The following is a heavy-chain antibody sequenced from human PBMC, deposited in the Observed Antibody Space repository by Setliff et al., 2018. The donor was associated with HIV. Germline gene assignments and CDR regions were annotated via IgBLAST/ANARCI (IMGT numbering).Heavy chain of an antibody. D-gene: IGHD3-3*01. CDR2: ISAYNGNT. CDR1: GGTFNTYT. V-gene: IGHV1-18*01. Sequence: GASVKVSCKASGGTFNTYTITWVRQAPGQGLEWMGWISAYNGNTNYAQKLQGRFTMTIDTATSTVFMELRSLRSDDTAVYYCARDTNRKIDYWGRGVLVTVSS. J-gene: IGHJ4*02. CDR3: ARDTNRKIDY.